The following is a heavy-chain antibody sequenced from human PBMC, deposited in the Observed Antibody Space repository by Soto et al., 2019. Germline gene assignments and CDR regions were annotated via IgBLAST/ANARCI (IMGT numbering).Heavy chain of an antibody. CDR2: INSDGSTT. D-gene: IGHD2-21*01. CDR3: ARGLRNYYGMDV. J-gene: IGHJ6*02. CDR1: GFTFTSYW. V-gene: IGHV3-74*01. Sequence: EVQLVESGGGLVQPGGSLRLSCAASGFTFTSYWMHWVRQVTGKGLVWVSRINSDGSTTNYADSVKGRFTISRDNAKNTQYLQMNSLRAEDTAVYYCARGLRNYYGMDVWGQGTTVTVSS.